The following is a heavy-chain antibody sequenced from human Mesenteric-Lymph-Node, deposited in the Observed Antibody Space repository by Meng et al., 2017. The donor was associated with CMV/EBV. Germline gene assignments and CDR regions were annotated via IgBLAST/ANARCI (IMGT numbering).Heavy chain of an antibody. CDR3: ATNPRGVPTPIRGNF. CDR1: GFTFRGYG. D-gene: IGHD2-2*02. Sequence: GESLKISCAASGFTFRGYGMHWVRQAPGKGLEWVSYISSSGTTINYADSVKGRFTISRDNAKKSLYLQMNSLRAEDTAVYYCATNPRGVPTPIRGNFWGQGTLVTVSS. J-gene: IGHJ4*02. CDR2: ISSSGTTI. V-gene: IGHV3-48*04.